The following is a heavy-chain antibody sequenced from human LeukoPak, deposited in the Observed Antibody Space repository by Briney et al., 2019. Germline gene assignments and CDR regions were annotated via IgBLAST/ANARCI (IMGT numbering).Heavy chain of an antibody. CDR1: GGSISSSSYY. J-gene: IGHJ4*02. CDR3: ARRTELAGDYFDY. Sequence: SETLSLTCTVSGGSISSSSYYWGWIRQPPGKGLEGIGSIYYSGSTYYNPSLKSRVTISVDTSKNQFSLQLTSVTAADTAVYYCARRTELAGDYFDYWGQGTLVTVSS. D-gene: IGHD1-1*01. V-gene: IGHV4-39*01. CDR2: IYYSGST.